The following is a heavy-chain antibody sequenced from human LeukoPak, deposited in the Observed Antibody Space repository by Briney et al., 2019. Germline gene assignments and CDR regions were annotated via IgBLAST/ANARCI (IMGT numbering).Heavy chain of an antibody. CDR2: INPNSGGT. D-gene: IGHD6-19*01. V-gene: IGHV1-2*02. CDR3: ARVGTVDWNYFSYSSGSKPFDY. CDR1: GYTFTGYY. J-gene: IGHJ4*02. Sequence: GASVKVSCKASGYTFTGYYMHWVRQAPGQGLEWMGWINPNSGGTNYAQKFQGRVTMTRDTSISTAYMELSRLRSDDTAVYYCARVGTVDWNYFSYSSGSKPFDYWGQGTLVTVSS.